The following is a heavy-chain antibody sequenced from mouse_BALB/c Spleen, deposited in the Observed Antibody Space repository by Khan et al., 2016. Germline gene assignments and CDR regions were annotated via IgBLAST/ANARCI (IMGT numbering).Heavy chain of an antibody. CDR1: GFSLTTYA. CDR2: IWGGGTT. V-gene: IGHV2-5-1*01. CDR3: AKVDYVDSDGAWFAY. D-gene: IGHD2-13*01. Sequence: VELVESGPSLVQPSQSLSINCIVSGFSLTTYAVHWVRQSPGKGLEWLGVIWGGGTTDYNAAFMSRLSITKDTSTSQVFFKMNSLQSDDTAIYYCAKVDYVDSDGAWFAYWGQGSLVTVST. J-gene: IGHJ3*01.